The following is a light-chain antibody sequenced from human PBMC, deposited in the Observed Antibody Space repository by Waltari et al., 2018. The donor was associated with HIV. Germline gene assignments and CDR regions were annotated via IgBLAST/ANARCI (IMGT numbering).Light chain of an antibody. CDR1: QSVNSH. J-gene: IGKJ2*01. CDR3: QQYNHWPPYT. CDR2: GAS. Sequence: EVVMTPSPATLSVSPGERVTLSCRASQSVNSHLAWYQHKVGQAPRPLIYGASTRATGVPARFSGSGSGTEFTLTISSLQSEDVAVYYCQQYNHWPPYTFGQGTKLEIK. V-gene: IGKV3-15*01.